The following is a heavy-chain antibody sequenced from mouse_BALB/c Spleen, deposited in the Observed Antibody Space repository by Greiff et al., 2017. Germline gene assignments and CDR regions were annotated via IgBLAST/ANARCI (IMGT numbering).Heavy chain of an antibody. Sequence: EVMLVESGGGLVQPGGSRKLSCAASGFTFSSFGMHWVRQAPEKGLEWVAYISSGSSTIYYADTVKGRFTISRDNPKNTLFLQMTSLRSEDTAMYYCARRDRYYAMDYWGQGTSVTVSS. J-gene: IGHJ4*01. CDR3: ARRDRYYAMDY. CDR1: GFTFSSFG. D-gene: IGHD2-14*01. V-gene: IGHV5-17*02. CDR2: ISSGSSTI.